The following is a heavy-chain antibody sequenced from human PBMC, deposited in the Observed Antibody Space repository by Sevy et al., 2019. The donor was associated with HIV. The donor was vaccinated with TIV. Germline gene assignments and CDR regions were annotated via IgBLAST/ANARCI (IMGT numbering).Heavy chain of an antibody. Sequence: GGSLRLSCAASEFTFSKYWMGWVRQAPGKGPEWVANINGDGSDKDYLDSVKGRFTISIDNAKSSLYLRMNSLRDEDTATYYCVRGGGACDYWGQGTLVTVSS. CDR2: INGDGSDK. D-gene: IGHD2-21*02. CDR3: VRGGGACDY. CDR1: EFTFSKYW. V-gene: IGHV3-7*01. J-gene: IGHJ4*02.